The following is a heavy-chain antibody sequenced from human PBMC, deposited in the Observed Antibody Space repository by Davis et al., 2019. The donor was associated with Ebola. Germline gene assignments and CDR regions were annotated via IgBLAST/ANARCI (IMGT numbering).Heavy chain of an antibody. CDR1: GGSISSGDYY. CDR3: ARARGELDGVLYYYYYMDV. J-gene: IGHJ6*03. Sequence: SETLSLTCTVSGGSISSGDYYWSWIRQPPGKGLEWIGYIYYSGSTYYNTSLKSRVTISVDTSKNQFSLKLSSVTAADTAVYYCARARGELDGVLYYYYYMDVWGKGTTVTVSS. CDR2: IYYSGST. D-gene: IGHD1-1*01. V-gene: IGHV4-30-4*01.